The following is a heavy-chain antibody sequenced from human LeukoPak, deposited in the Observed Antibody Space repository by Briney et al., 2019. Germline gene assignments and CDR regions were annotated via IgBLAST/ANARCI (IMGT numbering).Heavy chain of an antibody. D-gene: IGHD6-19*01. V-gene: IGHV4-39*07. CDR2: IYYSGST. Sequence: SETLSLTCTVSGGSISSSSYYWGWIRQPPGKGLEWIGSIYYSGSTYYNPSLKSRVTISVDTSKNQFSLKLSSVTAADTAVYYCARDSGYSSGWGRVGAFDIWGQGTMVTVSS. CDR1: GGSISSSSYY. J-gene: IGHJ3*02. CDR3: ARDSGYSSGWGRVGAFDI.